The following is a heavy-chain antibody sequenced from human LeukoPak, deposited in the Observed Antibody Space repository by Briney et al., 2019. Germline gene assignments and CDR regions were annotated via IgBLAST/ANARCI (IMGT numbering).Heavy chain of an antibody. D-gene: IGHD3-22*01. CDR2: ISSRSSYI. Sequence: GGSLRLSCAASGFTFSSYGMNWVRQAPGKGLEWVSSISSRSSYIYYADSVKGRFTISRDNSKNTLYLQMNSLRAEDTAVYYCAKKIGGYYALDYWGQGALVTVSS. J-gene: IGHJ4*02. CDR3: AKKIGGYYALDY. CDR1: GFTFSSYG. V-gene: IGHV3-21*04.